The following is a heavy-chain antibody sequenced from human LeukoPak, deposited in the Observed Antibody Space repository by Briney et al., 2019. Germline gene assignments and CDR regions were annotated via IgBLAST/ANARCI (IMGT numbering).Heavy chain of an antibody. V-gene: IGHV1-46*01. J-gene: IGHJ4*02. Sequence: ASVKVSCKASGYTYTSNYIHWVRQAPGQGLEWMGMIYPRDGSTSYAQKFQGRVTVTRDTSTSTVHMELSGLRSEDTAVYYCARDQEGFDYWGQGTLVTVSS. CDR2: IYPRDGST. CDR3: ARDQEGFDY. CDR1: GYTYTSNY.